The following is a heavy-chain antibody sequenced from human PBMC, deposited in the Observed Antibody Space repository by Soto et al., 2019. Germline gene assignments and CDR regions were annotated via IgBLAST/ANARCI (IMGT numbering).Heavy chain of an antibody. CDR1: GYTFTKYD. D-gene: IGHD3-10*01. CDR2: VNPISGNT. J-gene: IGHJ6*02. CDR3: ATSRINMIRGVFYYGLDV. V-gene: IGHV1-8*01. Sequence: QEQLEQSGAEVKKPGASVKVSCKASGYTFTKYDFNWVRQATGQGPEWMGWVNPISGNTETAQNFAGRVCMTMNTSTTTAVMELRSLRSGDSAIYYCATSRINMIRGVFYYGLDVWGRGTTVTVSS.